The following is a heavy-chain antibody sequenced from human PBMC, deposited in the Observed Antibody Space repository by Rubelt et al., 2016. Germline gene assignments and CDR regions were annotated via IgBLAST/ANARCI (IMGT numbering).Heavy chain of an antibody. J-gene: IGHJ4*02. D-gene: IGHD6-19*01. CDR3: AGNSIGWSQMDY. CDR2: ISHSVST. Sequence: SLTCAVSGGSINDNNWWSWVRPPPGKGLEWIWEISHSVSTSYNPSLQNRVTISMDKSTHHFSLRLSSVTAADTAVYYCAGNSIGWSQMDYWGQGTQVTVSS. V-gene: IGHV4-4*02. CDR1: GGSINDNNW.